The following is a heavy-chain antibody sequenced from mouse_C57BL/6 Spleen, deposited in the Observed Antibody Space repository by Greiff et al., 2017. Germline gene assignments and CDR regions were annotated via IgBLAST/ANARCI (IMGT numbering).Heavy chain of an antibody. CDR1: GFTFSDYY. J-gene: IGHJ4*01. V-gene: IGHV5-16*01. CDR3: ARDRAYGSSYDAMDY. CDR2: INYDGSST. D-gene: IGHD1-1*01. Sequence: EVMLVESEGGLVQPGSSMKLSCTASGFTFSDYYMAWVRQVPEKGLEWVANINYDGSSTYYLDSLKSRFIISRDNAKNILYLQMSSLKSEDTATYYCARDRAYGSSYDAMDYWGQGTSVTVSS.